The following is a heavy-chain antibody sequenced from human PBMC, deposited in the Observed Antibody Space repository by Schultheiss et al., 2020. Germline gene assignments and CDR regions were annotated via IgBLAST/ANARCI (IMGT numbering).Heavy chain of an antibody. V-gene: IGHV4-4*07. CDR3: ARADYDILTGPYGMDV. D-gene: IGHD3-9*01. CDR1: GGSISSYY. J-gene: IGHJ6*02. CDR2: IYTSGST. Sequence: SETLSLTCTVSGGSISSYYWSWIRQPAGKGLEWIGRIYTSGSTNYNPSLKSRVTITVDTSKNQFSLKLNSVTAADTAVYYCARADYDILTGPYGMDVWGQGTTVTVSS.